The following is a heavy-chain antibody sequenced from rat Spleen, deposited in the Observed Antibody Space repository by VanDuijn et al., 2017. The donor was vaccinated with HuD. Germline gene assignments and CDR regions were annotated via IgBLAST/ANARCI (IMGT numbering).Heavy chain of an antibody. V-gene: IGHV5S13*01. D-gene: IGHD1-4*01. Sequence: EVQLVESDGGLVQPGRSLKLSCAASGLTYSNYVMAWVRQAPTKGLEWVASISTGGGNTYYRDSVKGRFTISRDNSKNTLYLQMNSLRSEDTATYYCTRVDYPGIAHFFDYWGQGVMVTVSS. CDR1: GLTYSNYV. CDR3: TRVDYPGIAHFFDY. CDR2: ISTGGGNT. J-gene: IGHJ2*01.